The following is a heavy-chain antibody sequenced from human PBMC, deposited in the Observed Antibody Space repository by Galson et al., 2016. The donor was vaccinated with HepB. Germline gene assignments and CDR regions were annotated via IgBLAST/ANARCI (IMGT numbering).Heavy chain of an antibody. CDR1: GYTFINYG. CDR2: ISVDIGNT. V-gene: IGHV1-18*04. D-gene: IGHD2/OR15-2a*01. Sequence: SVKVSCKASGYTFINYGISWVRQAPGQGLEWMGWISVDIGNTNYAQKLQDRVTMTTDTSTSTAYMELRSLRVDDTAVYYCAKRHEYCPPVGCSVDSWGQGTLVSVSS. CDR3: AKRHEYCPPVGCSVDS. J-gene: IGHJ4*02.